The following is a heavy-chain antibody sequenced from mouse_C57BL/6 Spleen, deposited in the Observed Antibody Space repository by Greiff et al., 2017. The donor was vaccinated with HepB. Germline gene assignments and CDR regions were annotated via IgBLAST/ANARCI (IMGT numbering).Heavy chain of an antibody. Sequence: EVKVVESEGGLVQPGSSMKLSCTASGFTFSDYYMAWVRQVPEKGLEWVANINYDGSSTYYLDSLKSRFIISRDNAKNILYLQMSSLKSEDTATYYCARDQSTKYFDVWGTGTTVTVSS. CDR3: ARDQSTKYFDV. J-gene: IGHJ1*03. V-gene: IGHV5-16*01. CDR2: INYDGSST. CDR1: GFTFSDYY.